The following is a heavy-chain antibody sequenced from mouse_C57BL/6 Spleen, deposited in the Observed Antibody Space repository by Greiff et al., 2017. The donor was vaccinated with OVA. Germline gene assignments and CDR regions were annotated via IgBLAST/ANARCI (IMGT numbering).Heavy chain of an antibody. Sequence: VKVEESGPGLVQPSQSLSITCTVSGFSLTSYGVHWVRQSPGKGLEWLGVIWSGGSTDYNAAFISRLSISKDNSKSQVFFKMNSLQADDTAIYYCARNWYDYDVGFAYWGQGTLVTVSA. D-gene: IGHD2-4*01. V-gene: IGHV2-2*01. CDR3: ARNWYDYDVGFAY. J-gene: IGHJ3*01. CDR2: IWSGGST. CDR1: GFSLTSYG.